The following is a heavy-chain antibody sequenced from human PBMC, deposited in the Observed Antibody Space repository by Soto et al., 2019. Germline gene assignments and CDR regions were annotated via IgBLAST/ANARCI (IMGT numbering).Heavy chain of an antibody. CDR2: IYYSGST. D-gene: IGHD6-6*01. CDR3: ARLDSSSSGGWFDP. J-gene: IGHJ5*02. Sequence: QVQLQESGPGLVKPSETLSLTCTVSGGSISSYYWSWIRQPPGKGLEWIGYIYYSGSTNYNPSLKSRVTISVDTSKNQFSLKLSSVTAADTAVYYCARLDSSSSGGWFDPWGQGTLVTVSS. V-gene: IGHV4-59*01. CDR1: GGSISSYY.